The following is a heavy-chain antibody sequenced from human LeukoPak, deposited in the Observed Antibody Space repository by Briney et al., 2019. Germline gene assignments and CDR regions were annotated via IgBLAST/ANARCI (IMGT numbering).Heavy chain of an antibody. D-gene: IGHD3-22*01. Sequence: GGSLRLSCAASGFSFSGYWMHWVRQAPGKGLVWVSRINSDGSSTSYADSVKGRFTISRDNAKNTLYLQMNSLRAEDTAVYYCTREKDYYDSSGYYRDAFDIWGQGTKVTASS. J-gene: IGHJ3*02. V-gene: IGHV3-74*01. CDR1: GFSFSGYW. CDR3: TREKDYYDSSGYYRDAFDI. CDR2: INSDGSST.